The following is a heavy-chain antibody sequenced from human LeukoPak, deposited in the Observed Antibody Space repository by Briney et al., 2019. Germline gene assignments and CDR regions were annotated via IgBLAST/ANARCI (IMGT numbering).Heavy chain of an antibody. V-gene: IGHV1-58*01. J-gene: IGHJ3*02. D-gene: IGHD3-10*01. CDR2: IVVGSGNT. Sequence: SVKVSCKASGFTFTSSAVQWVRQARGQRLEWIGWIVVGSGNTNFAQKFQERVTITRDMSTSTAYMELSSLRSEDTAVYYCAADTTWARLLWFGELSGSTETYRAFDIWGQGTMVTVSS. CDR3: AADTTWARLLWFGELSGSTETYRAFDI. CDR1: GFTFTSSA.